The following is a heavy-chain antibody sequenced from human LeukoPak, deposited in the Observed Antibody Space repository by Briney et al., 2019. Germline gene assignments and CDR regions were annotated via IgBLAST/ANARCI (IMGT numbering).Heavy chain of an antibody. J-gene: IGHJ4*02. CDR1: GFPFSSYW. CDR3: ARGRPHGNDY. CDR2: IEQDGSKK. D-gene: IGHD4-23*01. V-gene: IGHV3-7*01. Sequence: GGSLRLSCVASGFPFSSYWMTWVRQAPGKGLEWVANIEQDGSKKSYVDSVKGRFTISRDNAKNSLYLQMNSLRVEDTAVYYCARGRPHGNDYWGQGTLVTVSS.